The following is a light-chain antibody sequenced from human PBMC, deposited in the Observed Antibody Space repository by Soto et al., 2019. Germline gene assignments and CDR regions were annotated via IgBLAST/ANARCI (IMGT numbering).Light chain of an antibody. Sequence: VLSQSPGTLSLSPGERATLSCRASQSVSSSSLAWYQQNPGQAPRLLIYEASSRATGIPDRFSGSGSGTDFTLTISRLEPEDFAVYYCQQYRTFGQGTKV. J-gene: IGKJ1*01. CDR1: QSVSSSS. V-gene: IGKV3-20*01. CDR3: QQYRT. CDR2: EAS.